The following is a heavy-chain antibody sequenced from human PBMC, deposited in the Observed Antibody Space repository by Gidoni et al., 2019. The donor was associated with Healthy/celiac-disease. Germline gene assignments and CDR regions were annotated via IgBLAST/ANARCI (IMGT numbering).Heavy chain of an antibody. D-gene: IGHD4-17*01. CDR3: ARLTVTYYFDY. J-gene: IGHJ4*02. CDR2: ISSSSSYT. V-gene: IGHV3-11*05. CDR1: GFTFSDYY. Sequence: QVQLVESGGGLVKPGGSLRLSSAASGFTFSDYYMSWIRQAPGKGLEWVSYISSSSSYTNYADSVKGRFTISRDNAKNSLYLQMNSLRAEDTAVYYCARLTVTYYFDYWGQGTLVTVSS.